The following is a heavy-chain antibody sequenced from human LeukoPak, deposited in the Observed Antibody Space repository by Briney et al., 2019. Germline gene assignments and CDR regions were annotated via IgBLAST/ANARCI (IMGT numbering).Heavy chain of an antibody. Sequence: GASVTVSCKASGYTFTSYDINWVRQATGQGLEWMGWMNPNSGNTDYAQKFQGRVTMTRNTSISTAYMELSSLRSEDTAVYYCARGRKDERPYYYDVWGKGTTVTISS. CDR2: MNPNSGNT. J-gene: IGHJ6*04. CDR3: ARGRKDERPYYYDV. V-gene: IGHV1-8*02. CDR1: GYTFTSYD. D-gene: IGHD3-10*01.